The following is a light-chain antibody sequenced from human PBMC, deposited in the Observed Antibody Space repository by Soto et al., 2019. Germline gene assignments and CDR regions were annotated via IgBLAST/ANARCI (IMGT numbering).Light chain of an antibody. J-gene: IGKJ1*01. CDR2: AAS. CDR1: QTISSY. Sequence: DIQMYPSPSSLSASVGDRVNITCRASQTISSYLNWYQQTPGKAPKVLIYAASTLQSGVPSRFSGSGSGTDFTLTISSLQPEDFATYYCQQSYNAPRTFGQGTKVDI. V-gene: IGKV1-39*01. CDR3: QQSYNAPRT.